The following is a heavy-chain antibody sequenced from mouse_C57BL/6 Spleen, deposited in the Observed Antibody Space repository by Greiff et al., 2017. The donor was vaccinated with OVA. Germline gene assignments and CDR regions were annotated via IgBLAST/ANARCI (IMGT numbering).Heavy chain of an antibody. CDR1: GYTFTDYE. CDR3: TRDYGSSYWFAY. D-gene: IGHD1-1*01. V-gene: IGHV1-15*01. CDR2: IDPETGGT. J-gene: IGHJ3*01. Sequence: VHLVESGAELVRPGASVTLSCKASGYTFTDYEMHWVKQTPVHGLEWIGAIDPETGGTAYNQKFKGKAILTADKSSSTAYMELRSLTSEDSAVYYCTRDYGSSYWFAYWGQGTLVTVSA.